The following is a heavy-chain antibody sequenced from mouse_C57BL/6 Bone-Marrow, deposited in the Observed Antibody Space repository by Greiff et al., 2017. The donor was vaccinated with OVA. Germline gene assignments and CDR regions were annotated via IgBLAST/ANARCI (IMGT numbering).Heavy chain of an antibody. Sequence: EVMLVESGGGLVKPGGSLKLSCAASGFTFSSYAMSWVRQTPEKRLEWVATISDGGSYTYYPDNVKGRFTISRDNAKNNLYLQMSHLKSEDTAMYYCAREGEIYYDYDGDPLFDYWGQGTTLTVSS. J-gene: IGHJ2*01. CDR2: ISDGGSYT. V-gene: IGHV5-4*01. CDR1: GFTFSSYA. CDR3: AREGEIYYDYDGDPLFDY. D-gene: IGHD2-4*01.